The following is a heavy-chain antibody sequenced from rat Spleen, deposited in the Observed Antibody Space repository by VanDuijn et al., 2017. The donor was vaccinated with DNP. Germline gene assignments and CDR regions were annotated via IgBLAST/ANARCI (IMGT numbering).Heavy chain of an antibody. CDR1: GFTFSDYN. CDR2: INTAGDNT. CDR3: TRLTTTSHYYAMDA. J-gene: IGHJ4*01. Sequence: EVQLVESGGGLVQPGRSLKLSCAASGFTFSDYNMAWVRQAPTEGLEWVASINTAGDNTYYRDSVKGRFTISRDNANNIQYLQMDSLGSEDTATYYCTRLTTTSHYYAMDAWGQGTSVTVSS. V-gene: IGHV5S13*01. D-gene: IGHD1-10*01.